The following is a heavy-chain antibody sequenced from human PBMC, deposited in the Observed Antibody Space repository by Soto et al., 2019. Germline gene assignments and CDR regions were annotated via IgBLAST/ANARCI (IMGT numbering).Heavy chain of an antibody. V-gene: IGHV4-34*01. J-gene: IGHJ6*02. CDR3: ARGEGSKDYYGMDV. Sequence: QVQLQQWGAGLLKPSETLSLTCAVYGGSFSGYYWSWIRQPPGKGLEWIGEINHSGSTNYNPSLKSRVPISVDTSKNQFSLKLSSVTAADTAVYYCARGEGSKDYYGMDVWGQGTTVTVSS. CDR2: INHSGST. CDR1: GGSFSGYY. D-gene: IGHD3-10*01.